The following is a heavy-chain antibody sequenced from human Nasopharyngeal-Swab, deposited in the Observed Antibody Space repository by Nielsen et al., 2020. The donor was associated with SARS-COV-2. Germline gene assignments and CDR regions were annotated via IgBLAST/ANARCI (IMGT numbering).Heavy chain of an antibody. Sequence: GESLKISCAASGFTFSSYWMHWVRQAPGKGLVWVSRINSDGSSTSYADSVKGRFTISRDNAKNTLYLQMNSLRAEDTAVYYCARVGYSSSPGGWFDPWGQGTLATVSS. D-gene: IGHD6-6*01. J-gene: IGHJ5*02. V-gene: IGHV3-74*01. CDR2: INSDGSST. CDR1: GFTFSSYW. CDR3: ARVGYSSSPGGWFDP.